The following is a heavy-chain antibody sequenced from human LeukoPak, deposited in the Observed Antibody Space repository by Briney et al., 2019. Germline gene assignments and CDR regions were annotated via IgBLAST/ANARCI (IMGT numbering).Heavy chain of an antibody. CDR2: IYYSGST. CDR3: ARDYGVAGLFDP. CDR1: GGSISSGGYY. J-gene: IGHJ5*02. Sequence: SETLSLTCTVSGGSISSGGYYWSWIRQHPGKGLEWIGYIYYSGSTYYNPSLKSRVTISVDTSKNQFSLKLSSVTAADTAVYYCARDYGVAGLFDPWGQGTLVSVSS. V-gene: IGHV4-31*03. D-gene: IGHD4-17*01.